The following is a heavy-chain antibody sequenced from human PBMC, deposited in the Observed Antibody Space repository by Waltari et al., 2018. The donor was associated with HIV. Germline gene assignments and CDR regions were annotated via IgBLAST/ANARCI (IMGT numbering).Heavy chain of an antibody. CDR1: GLPFSSSA. V-gene: IGHV3-30*01. Sequence: QVQLVESGGGVVQPGRSLRLSCAASGLPFSSSAMHWVCQAPGKGLEWVAVISYDGSNKYYADSVKGRFTISRDNSKNTLYLQMNSLRAEDTAVYYCARDQTLMVYAMDYWGQGTLVTVSS. CDR2: ISYDGSNK. D-gene: IGHD2-8*01. CDR3: ARDQTLMVYAMDY. J-gene: IGHJ4*02.